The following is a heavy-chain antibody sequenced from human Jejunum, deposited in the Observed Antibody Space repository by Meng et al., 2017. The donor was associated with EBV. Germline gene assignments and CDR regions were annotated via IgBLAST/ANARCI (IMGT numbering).Heavy chain of an antibody. D-gene: IGHD3-16*01. CDR3: AREGLVGDLRYFDL. Sequence: QVQLVQSGGEVKTPGASVKVSCKASAYTFAGYYMHWVRQAPGQGLEWMGRINPNSGGANYAQKFQGRVTMTRDTSISTAYMELSRLRSDDTAVYYCAREGLVGDLRYFDLWGRGTLVTVAS. CDR1: AYTFAGYY. J-gene: IGHJ2*01. CDR2: INPNSGGA. V-gene: IGHV1-2*06.